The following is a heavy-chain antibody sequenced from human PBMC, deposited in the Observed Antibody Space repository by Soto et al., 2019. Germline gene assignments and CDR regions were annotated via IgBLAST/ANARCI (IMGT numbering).Heavy chain of an antibody. J-gene: IGHJ4*02. Sequence: SETLSLTCAVYGVSFSGYYWTWIRQPPGTGLEWIGEINHSGSTNYNPSLKSRVTISVDTSKNQFSLKLTSVTAADTAVYYCARDKITGLFDYWGQGTLVSVS. CDR3: ARDKITGLFDY. CDR2: INHSGST. V-gene: IGHV4-34*01. D-gene: IGHD2-8*02. CDR1: GVSFSGYY.